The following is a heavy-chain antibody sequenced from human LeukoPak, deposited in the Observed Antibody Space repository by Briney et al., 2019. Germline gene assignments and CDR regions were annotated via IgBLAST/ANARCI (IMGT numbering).Heavy chain of an antibody. CDR2: ISYDGSNK. Sequence: RGSLRLSCAASGFTFSSYAMHWVRQAPGKGLEWVAVISYDGSNKYYADSVKGRFTISRDNSKNTLYLQMNSLRAEDTAVYYCARGGIAAFDYWGQGTLVTVSS. V-gene: IGHV3-30*04. CDR3: ARGGIAAFDY. J-gene: IGHJ4*02. D-gene: IGHD6-13*01. CDR1: GFTFSSYA.